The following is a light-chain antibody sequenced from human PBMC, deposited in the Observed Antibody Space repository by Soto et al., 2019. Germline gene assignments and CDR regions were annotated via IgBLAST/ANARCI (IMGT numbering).Light chain of an antibody. Sequence: DIPLTQSPSTLSASVGDRVTITCRAGQSITNLLAWYQQKPGKAPKLLIYDASRLQSGVPSRFSGSGSGTQFTLTISSLLPDDFATYYCQQYKSYSPVTFGQVTKLEIK. CDR2: DAS. J-gene: IGKJ2*01. V-gene: IGKV1-5*01. CDR3: QQYKSYSPVT. CDR1: QSITNL.